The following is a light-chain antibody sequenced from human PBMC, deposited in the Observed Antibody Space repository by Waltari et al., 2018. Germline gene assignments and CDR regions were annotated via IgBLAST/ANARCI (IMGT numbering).Light chain of an antibody. J-gene: IGKJ1*01. CDR2: GAS. V-gene: IGKV3-20*01. Sequence: SLRASQCGGTYRAWYLQKPGQAPRLLIFGASHRANGIPDRFSGSVSGTDFSLTISRLEPEDFAVYYCQMYVRLPVTFGHGTRVEIK. CDR1: QCGGTY. CDR3: QMYVRLPVT.